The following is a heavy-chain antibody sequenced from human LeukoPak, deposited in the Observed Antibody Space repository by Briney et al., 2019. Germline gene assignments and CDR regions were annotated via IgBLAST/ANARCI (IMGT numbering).Heavy chain of an antibody. CDR2: TRNKANSYTT. Sequence: GGSLRLSCAASGFTFSDHYMDWVREAPGKGPEWVGRTRNKANSYTTEYAASVKGRFTISRDDSKNSLYLQMNSLKPEDTAVYYCARGGSGWYLEAFDVWGQGTTVTVSS. D-gene: IGHD6-19*01. CDR3: ARGGSGWYLEAFDV. CDR1: GFTFSDHY. J-gene: IGHJ3*01. V-gene: IGHV3-72*01.